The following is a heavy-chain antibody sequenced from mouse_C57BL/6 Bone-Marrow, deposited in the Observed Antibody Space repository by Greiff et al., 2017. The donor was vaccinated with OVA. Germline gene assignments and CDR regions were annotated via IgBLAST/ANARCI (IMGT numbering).Heavy chain of an antibody. CDR2: IYPRSGNT. D-gene: IGHD5-2*01. CDR1: GYTFTSYG. Sequence: QVQLQQSGAELARPGASVKLSCKASGYTFTSYGISWVKQRTGQGLEWIGEIYPRSGNTYYNEKFKGKATLTADKSSSTAYMELRSLTSEDSAFYFCARSRIRRYYAMDYWGQGTSVTVSS. V-gene: IGHV1-81*01. J-gene: IGHJ4*01. CDR3: ARSRIRRYYAMDY.